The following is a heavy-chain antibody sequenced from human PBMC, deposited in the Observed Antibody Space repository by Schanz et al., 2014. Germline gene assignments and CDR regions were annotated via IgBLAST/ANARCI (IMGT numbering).Heavy chain of an antibody. Sequence: EAHLVESGGGLVKPGGSLTLSCAASRFTVTNAWMSWVRQAPGKGLEWLGRIKSKTDGETTDYAAPVKGRFSISRDDSQSTLYLQMNSLKIEDTAVYYCATASSPVREAGAGSSFHLWGQGTLXTVSP. CDR1: RFTVTNAW. CDR2: IKSKTDGETT. J-gene: IGHJ5*02. CDR3: ATASSPVREAGAGSSFHL. V-gene: IGHV3-15*01. D-gene: IGHD6-13*01.